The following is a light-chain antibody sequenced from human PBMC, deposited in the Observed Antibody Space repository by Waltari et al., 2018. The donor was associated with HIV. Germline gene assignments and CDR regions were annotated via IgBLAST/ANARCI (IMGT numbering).Light chain of an antibody. CDR2: WAS. V-gene: IGKV4-1*01. CDR3: QQYYTSPKT. CDR1: QSVFYGSNNRNH. J-gene: IGKJ1*01. Sequence: DIVMTQSPDSLAVSLGERATIDCKSSQSVFYGSNNRNHLAWYQQKAGQPPKLLIAWASTRESGVPDRFSGSGSGTDFTLTISSLQAEDVAVYYCQQYYTSPKTLGQGTKVEIK.